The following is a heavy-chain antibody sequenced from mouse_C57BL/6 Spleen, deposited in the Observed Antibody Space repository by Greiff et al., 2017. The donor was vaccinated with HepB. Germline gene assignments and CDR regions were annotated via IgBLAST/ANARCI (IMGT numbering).Heavy chain of an antibody. CDR2: IISGSSTI. CDR3: ARSLTGTLARFAY. CDR1: GFTFSDYG. J-gene: IGHJ3*01. V-gene: IGHV5-17*01. Sequence: DVQLVESGGGLVKPGGSLKLSCAASGFTFSDYGMHWVRQAPEKGLEWVAYIISGSSTIYYADTVKGRFTISRDNAKNHLFLQMTSLRSEDTAMYYCARSLTGTLARFAYWGQGTLVTVSA. D-gene: IGHD4-1*01.